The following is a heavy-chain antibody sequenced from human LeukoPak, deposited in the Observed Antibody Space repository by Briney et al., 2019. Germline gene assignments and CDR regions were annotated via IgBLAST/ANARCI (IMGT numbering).Heavy chain of an antibody. J-gene: IGHJ6*02. V-gene: IGHV1-46*01. CDR2: INPSGGRT. Sequence: ASVKVSCEASGYTFTNYYMHWVRQAPGQGLEWMGIINPSGGRTSYAQKFQGRVTMTRDTSTSTVYMELSSLRSEVTAVYYCARGDFWSGYTFQYYHGMDVWGQGTTVTVSS. CDR3: ARGDFWSGYTFQYYHGMDV. CDR1: GYTFTNYY. D-gene: IGHD3-3*01.